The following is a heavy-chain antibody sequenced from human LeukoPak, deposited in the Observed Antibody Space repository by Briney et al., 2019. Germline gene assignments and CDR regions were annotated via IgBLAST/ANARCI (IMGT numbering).Heavy chain of an antibody. CDR2: IYASGST. D-gene: IGHD3-3*01. J-gene: IGHJ6*03. CDR1: GGSIRSYY. Sequence: SETLSLTCTVSGGSIRSYYWSWIRQPAGKGLEWIGRIYASGSTDYNPSLKSRVTMSVDTSKNQFSLKLSSVTAADTAVYYCARVHWGDFWSAYYMDVWGKGTTVTVSS. CDR3: ARVHWGDFWSAYYMDV. V-gene: IGHV4-4*07.